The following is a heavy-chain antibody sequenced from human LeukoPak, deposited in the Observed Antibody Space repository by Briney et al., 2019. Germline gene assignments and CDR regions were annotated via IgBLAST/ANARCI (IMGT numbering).Heavy chain of an antibody. Sequence: SETLSLTCTVSGGSISSYYWSWIRQPAGKGLEWIGRIYTSGSTNYNPSLKSRVTMSVDTSKNQFSLKLSSVTAADTAVYHCARELRYFDWLLYWFDPWGQGTLVTVSS. CDR2: IYTSGST. J-gene: IGHJ5*02. D-gene: IGHD3-9*01. V-gene: IGHV4-4*07. CDR3: ARELRYFDWLLYWFDP. CDR1: GGSISSYY.